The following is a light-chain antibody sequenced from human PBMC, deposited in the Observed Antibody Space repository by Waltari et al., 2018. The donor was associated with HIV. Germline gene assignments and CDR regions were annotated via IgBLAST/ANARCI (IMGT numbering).Light chain of an antibody. Sequence: DIQMTQSPSTLSAAVGARGPSTSRASQRARTWLACYQQKPGKAPKVLIYKASSLGSGVPSRFSGSQSGTEFTLTISSLQPDDSATYYCQQYHIYPYTFGQGTKLEIK. CDR3: QQYHIYPYT. V-gene: IGKV1-5*03. J-gene: IGKJ2*01. CDR1: QRARTW. CDR2: KAS.